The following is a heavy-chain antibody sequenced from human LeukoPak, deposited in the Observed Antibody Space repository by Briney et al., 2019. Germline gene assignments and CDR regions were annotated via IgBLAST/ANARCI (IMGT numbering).Heavy chain of an antibody. D-gene: IGHD4-23*01. Sequence: GGSLRLSCAASGFSVSSNYMTWVRQPPGKRLEWVSVIYSGGSTYYADSVKGRFTISRDNSKNTLYLQMNSLRVEDTAVYYCTDTVAGWGQGTLVTVSS. CDR3: TDTVAG. CDR1: GFSVSSNY. V-gene: IGHV3-53*05. CDR2: IYSGGST. J-gene: IGHJ4*02.